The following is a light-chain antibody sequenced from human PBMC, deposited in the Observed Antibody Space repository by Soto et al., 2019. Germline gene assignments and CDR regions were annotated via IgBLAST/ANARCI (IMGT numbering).Light chain of an antibody. Sequence: EIVMTQSPASLSVSPGDGATLSCRASQSVASNVDWYQQKPGQGPRLLIHGASTRAVGVPARFSGSGSGTDFTLTLSSLQSEDFAVYYCQQYHNWPPQYTFGQGTKLQIK. V-gene: IGKV3-15*01. CDR2: GAS. J-gene: IGKJ2*01. CDR1: QSVASN. CDR3: QQYHNWPPQYT.